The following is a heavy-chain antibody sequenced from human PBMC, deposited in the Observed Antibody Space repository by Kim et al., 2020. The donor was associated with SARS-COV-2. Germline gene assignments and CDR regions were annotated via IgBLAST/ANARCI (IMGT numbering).Heavy chain of an antibody. J-gene: IGHJ4*02. V-gene: IGHV4-59*01. CDR1: GGSISSYY. CDR2: IYYSGST. D-gene: IGHD6-13*01. CDR3: AREKGGSSSSLSLDY. Sequence: SETLSLTCTVSGGSISSYYWSWIRQPPGKGLEWIGYIYYSGSTNYNPSLKSRVTISVDTSKNQFSLKLSSVTAADTAVYYCAREKGGSSSSLSLDYWGQGTLVTVSS.